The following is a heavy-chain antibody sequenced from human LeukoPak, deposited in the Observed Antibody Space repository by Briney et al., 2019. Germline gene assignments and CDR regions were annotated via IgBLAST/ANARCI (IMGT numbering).Heavy chain of an antibody. Sequence: SETLSLTCTVSGGSISSYYWSWIRQPAGKGLEWTGRIYTSGSTNYNPSLKSRVTMSVDTSKNQFSLKLSSVTAADTAVYYCARDLHVHYDFWSGYSDAFDIWGQGTMVTVSS. CDR2: IYTSGST. CDR1: GGSISSYY. V-gene: IGHV4-4*07. J-gene: IGHJ3*02. CDR3: ARDLHVHYDFWSGYSDAFDI. D-gene: IGHD3-3*01.